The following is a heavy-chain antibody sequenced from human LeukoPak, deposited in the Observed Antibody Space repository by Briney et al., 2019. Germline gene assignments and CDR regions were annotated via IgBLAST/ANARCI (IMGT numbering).Heavy chain of an antibody. V-gene: IGHV3-21*01. CDR1: GFTFSSYS. D-gene: IGHD1-1*01. CDR3: ARDSRSRYRTHLDY. CDR2: ISSSSSYI. J-gene: IGHJ4*02. Sequence: PGGSLRLSCAASGFTFSSYSMNWVRQAPGEGLEWVSSISSSSSYIYYADSVKGRFTISRDNAKNSLYLQMNSLRAEDTAVYYCARDSRSRYRTHLDYWGQGTLVTVSS.